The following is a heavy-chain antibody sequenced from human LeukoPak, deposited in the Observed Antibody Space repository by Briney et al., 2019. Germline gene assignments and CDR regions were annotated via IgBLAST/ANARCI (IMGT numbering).Heavy chain of an antibody. CDR3: ARDSRLPFDY. CDR2: INPNSGGT. CDR1: GYTFTSYG. Sequence: ASVKVSCKASGYTFTSYGISWVRQAPGQGLEWMGRINPNSGGTNYAQKFQGRVTMTRDTSISTAYMELGRLRSDDTAVYYCARDSRLPFDYWGQGTLVTVSS. D-gene: IGHD6-25*01. V-gene: IGHV1-2*06. J-gene: IGHJ4*02.